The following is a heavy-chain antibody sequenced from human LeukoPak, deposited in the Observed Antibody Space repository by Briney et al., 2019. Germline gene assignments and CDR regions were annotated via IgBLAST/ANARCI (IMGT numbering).Heavy chain of an antibody. D-gene: IGHD1-26*01. J-gene: IGHJ4*02. V-gene: IGHV3-53*01. CDR3: ARDHYASGSYFDY. CDR1: GFTVSSNY. Sequence: GGSLRLSCAASGFTVSSNYMSWVRQAPGKGLEWVSVIYSGGSTYYADSVEGRFTISRDNSKNTLNLQMNSLRAEDTAVYYCARDHYASGSYFDYWGQGTLVTVSS. CDR2: IYSGGST.